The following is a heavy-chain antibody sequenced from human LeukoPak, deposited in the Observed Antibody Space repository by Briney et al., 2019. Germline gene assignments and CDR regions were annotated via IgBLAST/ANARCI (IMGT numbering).Heavy chain of an antibody. J-gene: IGHJ6*02. CDR1: GGSINSGDSY. CDR3: ARFAAAAADYYYGLDV. Sequence: ASETLSLTCTVSGGSINSGDSYWGWLRQSPGKGLEWIGYIYYSGSTYYNPSLKSRISISVDTSKNYFSLRLSSVTAADTAVYYCARFAAAAADYYYGLDVWGQGTTVTVSS. V-gene: IGHV4-30-4*01. D-gene: IGHD6-13*01. CDR2: IYYSGST.